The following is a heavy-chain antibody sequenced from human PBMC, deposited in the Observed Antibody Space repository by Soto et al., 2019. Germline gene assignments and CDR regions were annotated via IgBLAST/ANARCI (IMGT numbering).Heavy chain of an antibody. CDR1: GFTVSSNY. CDR3: ARDYGDYRWG. J-gene: IGHJ4*02. Sequence: EVQLVESGGGLIQPGGSLKLSCAASGFTVSSNYMSWVRQAPGKGLEWVSIIYSGDSTYYADSVKGRFTISRDNSKNTLYLQMNSRRAEDTAVYSCARDYGDYRWGWGQGTLVTVSS. CDR2: IYSGDST. D-gene: IGHD4-17*01. V-gene: IGHV3-53*01.